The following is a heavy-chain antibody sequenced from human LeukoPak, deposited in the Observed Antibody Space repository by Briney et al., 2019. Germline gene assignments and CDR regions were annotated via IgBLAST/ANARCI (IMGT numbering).Heavy chain of an antibody. V-gene: IGHV3-7*04. J-gene: IGHJ4*02. Sequence: PGGSLRLSCASSGFTFSSYAMSWVRQAPGKGLEWVANIKQDGSEKYYVDSVKGRFTISRDNAKNSLYLQMNSLRAEDTAVYYCARGRIARNPFFDYWGQGTLVTVSS. D-gene: IGHD1-14*01. CDR2: IKQDGSEK. CDR3: ARGRIARNPFFDY. CDR1: GFTFSSYA.